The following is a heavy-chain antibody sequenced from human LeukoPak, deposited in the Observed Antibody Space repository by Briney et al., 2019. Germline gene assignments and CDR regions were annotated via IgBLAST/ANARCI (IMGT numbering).Heavy chain of an antibody. D-gene: IGHD3-16*01. CDR1: GFTLRSHA. CDR3: AKQMSTVTFTPFDY. J-gene: IGHJ4*02. CDR2: ISGSGGST. Sequence: PGGSLRLSCEASGFTLRSHAMSWVRQAPGKGLEWVSAISGSGGSTDYVDSVKGRFTISRDNSKNTLYQQMNSLRADDTAVYYCAKQMSTVTFTPFDYWGQGTLVTVSS. V-gene: IGHV3-23*01.